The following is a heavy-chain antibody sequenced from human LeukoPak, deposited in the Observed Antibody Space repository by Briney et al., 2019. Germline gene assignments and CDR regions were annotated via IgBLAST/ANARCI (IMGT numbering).Heavy chain of an antibody. CDR2: ISSSSSYI. CDR3: ARERTRITIFGVVTTRVGAFDI. Sequence: PGGSLRLSCAASGFTVSSNYMSWVRQAPGKGLEWVPSISSSSSYIYYADSVKGRFTISRDNAKNSLYLQMNSLRAEDTAVYYCARERTRITIFGVVTTRVGAFDIWGQGTMVTVSS. D-gene: IGHD3-3*01. V-gene: IGHV3-21*01. CDR1: GFTVSSNY. J-gene: IGHJ3*02.